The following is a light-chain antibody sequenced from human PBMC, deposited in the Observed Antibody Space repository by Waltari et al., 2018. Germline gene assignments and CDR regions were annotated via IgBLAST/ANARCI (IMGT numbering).Light chain of an antibody. CDR1: QSVSSN. CDR3: QQYNQWPSYT. Sequence: DIVMTQSPATLSVSPGERATLSCRASQSVSSNLAWYQQKPGQAPRLLNLGTSTRATGVPARFSGSGSGTEFTLTISSLQSEDFAVYYCQQYNQWPSYTFGQGTKLEIK. J-gene: IGKJ2*01. CDR2: GTS. V-gene: IGKV3-15*01.